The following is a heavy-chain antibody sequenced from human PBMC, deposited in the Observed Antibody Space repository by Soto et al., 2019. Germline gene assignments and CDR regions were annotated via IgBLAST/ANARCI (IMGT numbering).Heavy chain of an antibody. CDR3: ARDIAAQIPYYFDY. D-gene: IGHD6-6*01. J-gene: IGHJ4*02. V-gene: IGHV1-18*01. CDR1: GYTFTSYG. CDR2: ISAYNGNT. Sequence: ASVKVSCKASGYTFTSYGISWVRQAPGQGLEWMGWISAYNGNTNYAQKLQGRVTMTTDTSTSTAYMELRSLRSDDTAVYYCARDIAAQIPYYFDYWGQGTLVTVSS.